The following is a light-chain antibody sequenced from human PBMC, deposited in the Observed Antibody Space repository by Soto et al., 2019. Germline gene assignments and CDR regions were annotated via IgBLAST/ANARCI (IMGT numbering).Light chain of an antibody. J-gene: IGLJ3*02. V-gene: IGLV3-21*02. Sequence: SYVLTQPPSVSVAPGQTARITCGGNNLGRRSVHWYQQKPGQAPVVVLHDDGARPSGIPDRISGSNSGDTATLTISRVEAGDEADYYCQVWDSDNDQAVFGGGTKLTVL. CDR1: NLGRRS. CDR2: DDG. CDR3: QVWDSDNDQAV.